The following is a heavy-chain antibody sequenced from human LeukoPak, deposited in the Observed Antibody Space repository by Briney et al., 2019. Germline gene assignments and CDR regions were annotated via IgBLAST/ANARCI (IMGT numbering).Heavy chain of an antibody. CDR2: ISYDGSNK. V-gene: IGHV3-30*01. CDR1: GFTFSGYA. Sequence: GRSLRLSCAASGFTFSGYAMHWVRQAPGKGLEWVAVISYDGSNKYYADSVKGRFTISRDNSKNTLYLQMNSLRAEDTAVYYCARDGVEPAAMPPDNYMDVWGKGTTVTVSS. CDR3: ARDGVEPAAMPPDNYMDV. D-gene: IGHD2-2*01. J-gene: IGHJ6*03.